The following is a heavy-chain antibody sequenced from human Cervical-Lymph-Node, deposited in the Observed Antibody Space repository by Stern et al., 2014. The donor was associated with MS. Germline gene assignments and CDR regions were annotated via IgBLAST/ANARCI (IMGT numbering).Heavy chain of an antibody. J-gene: IGHJ4*02. CDR1: GFTFSNYG. CDR2: IWYDGNKK. D-gene: IGHD1-7*01. Sequence: QVQLVQSGGGVVQPGRSLRLSCAASGFTFSNYGMHWVRQAPGKGLEWLAVIWYDGNKKYYADSVKGRFTISRVKSKNTLFLQMSSLTAEDTALYYCARGNWNYEGMGYWGQGTLVTVSS. V-gene: IGHV3-33*01. CDR3: ARGNWNYEGMGY.